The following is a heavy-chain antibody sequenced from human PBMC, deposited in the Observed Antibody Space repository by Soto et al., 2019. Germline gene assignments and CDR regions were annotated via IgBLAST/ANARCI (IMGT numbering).Heavy chain of an antibody. Sequence: QVQLQESGPGLVKPSETLSLTCAVSGYSISSGYYWGWIRQPPGKGLEWIGSIYHSGSTYYNPSLKSRVTKSVDTSKNQFSLKLSSVTAADTAVYYCARDPNCGGDCYLSPGMDVWGQGTTVTVSS. J-gene: IGHJ6*02. CDR2: IYHSGST. D-gene: IGHD2-21*02. CDR1: GYSISSGYY. CDR3: ARDPNCGGDCYLSPGMDV. V-gene: IGHV4-38-2*02.